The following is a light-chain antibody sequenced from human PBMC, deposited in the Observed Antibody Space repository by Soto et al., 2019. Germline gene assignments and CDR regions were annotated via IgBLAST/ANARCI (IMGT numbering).Light chain of an antibody. CDR1: QDISYY. CDR2: DAS. Sequence: DIQMTQSPSSLSAYVGDRVTITCQASQDISYYLNWYQQKPGKAPKVLIYDASNLERGVPSRFSGSGSGTDCSLTINNLQPEDIATYYCQQYGNRRATFGPGTKLEIK. CDR3: QQYGNRRAT. V-gene: IGKV1-33*01. J-gene: IGKJ2*01.